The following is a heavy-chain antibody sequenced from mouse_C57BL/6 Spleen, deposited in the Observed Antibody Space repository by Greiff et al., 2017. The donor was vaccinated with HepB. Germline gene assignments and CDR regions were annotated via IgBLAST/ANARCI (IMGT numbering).Heavy chain of an antibody. CDR2: ISGGGGNT. Sequence: EVKLVESGGGLVKPGGSLKLSCAASGFTFSSYTMSWVRQTPEKRLEWVATISGGGGNTYYPDSVKGRFTISRDNAKNTLYLQMSSLRSEDTALYYCASDSGTWFAYWGQGTLVTVSA. D-gene: IGHD4-1*01. CDR1: GFTFSSYT. CDR3: ASDSGTWFAY. J-gene: IGHJ3*01. V-gene: IGHV5-9*01.